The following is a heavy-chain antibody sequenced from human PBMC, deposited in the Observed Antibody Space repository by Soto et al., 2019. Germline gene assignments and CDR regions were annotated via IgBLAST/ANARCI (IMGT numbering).Heavy chain of an antibody. V-gene: IGHV1-2*02. CDR1: GYTFTGYY. CDR3: VSDYGTEGYFDY. CDR2: INPNSGGT. Sequence: GASVKVSCRASGYTFTGYYMHWVRQAPGQGLEWMGWINPNSGGTNYAQKFQGRVTMTRDTSISTAYMELSRLRSDDTAVYYCVSDYGTEGYFDYWGQGTLVTVSS. J-gene: IGHJ4*02. D-gene: IGHD4-17*01.